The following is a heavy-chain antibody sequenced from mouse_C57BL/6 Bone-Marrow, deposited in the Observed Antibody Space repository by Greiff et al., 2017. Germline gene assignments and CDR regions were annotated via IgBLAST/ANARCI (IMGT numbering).Heavy chain of an antibody. J-gene: IGHJ1*03. CDR1: GFTFSSYT. V-gene: IGHV5-9*01. CDR3: SRQVTTVLATKYFDV. D-gene: IGHD1-1*01. Sequence: DVKLVESGGGLVKPVGSLKLSCAASGFTFSSYTMSWVRQTPEKRLQWVAASSGGGGNTYYPDSVKGRFTISRDNDKNILYLQMSSLRSEDTALYYCSRQVTTVLATKYFDVWGTGTTVTVSS. CDR2: SSGGGGNT.